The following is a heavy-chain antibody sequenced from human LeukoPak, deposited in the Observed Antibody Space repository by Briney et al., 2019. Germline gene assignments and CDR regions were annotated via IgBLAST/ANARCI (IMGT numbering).Heavy chain of an antibody. V-gene: IGHV1-69*02. J-gene: IGHJ6*02. CDR3: ASPNFADTAMSLGMDV. CDR1: GGTFSSYT. Sequence: VASVKVSCKASGGTFSSYTIGWVRQAPGQGLEWMGRIIPILGIANYAQKFQGRVTITADKSTSTAYMELSSLRSEDTAVYYCASPNFADTAMSLGMDVWGQGTTVTVSS. D-gene: IGHD5-18*01. CDR2: IIPILGIA.